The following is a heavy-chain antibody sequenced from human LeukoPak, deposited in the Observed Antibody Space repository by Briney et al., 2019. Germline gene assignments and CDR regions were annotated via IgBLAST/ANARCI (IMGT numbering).Heavy chain of an antibody. V-gene: IGHV4-39*07. J-gene: IGHJ6*02. CDR2: MYYDGST. Sequence: SETLSLTCTVSGGSIYSTSFYWGWIRQPPGKGLEWIGSMYYDGSTYYNPSLKSRVTISVDTSKNQFSLKLSSVTAADTAVYYCARGSFNYYYGMDVWGQGTTVTVSS. CDR3: ARGSFNYYYGMDV. CDR1: GGSIYSTSFY.